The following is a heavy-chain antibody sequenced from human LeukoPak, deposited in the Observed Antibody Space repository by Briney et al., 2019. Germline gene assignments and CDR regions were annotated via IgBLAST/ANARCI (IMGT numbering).Heavy chain of an antibody. D-gene: IGHD3-10*01. CDR2: ISSSGSIT. Sequence: GGSLRLSCVASGFTLSSHNINWVRQAPGKGLEWVSHISSSGSITYYGDSVKGRITISRDNAKNSVSQYMNSRRAEDSAVYYCARPGITAFDIWGQGTMVTVSS. CDR1: GFTLSSHN. J-gene: IGHJ3*02. CDR3: ARPGITAFDI. V-gene: IGHV3-48*01.